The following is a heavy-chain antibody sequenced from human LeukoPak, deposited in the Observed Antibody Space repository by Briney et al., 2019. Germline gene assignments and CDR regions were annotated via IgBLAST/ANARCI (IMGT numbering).Heavy chain of an antibody. CDR1: GGSMSSYY. D-gene: IGHD3-3*01. J-gene: IGHJ3*02. Sequence: SDTLSLTCTVSGGSMSSYYWSWIRQPPGKGLEWIGYIYYSGSTNYNPSLKSRVTISVDTSKNQFSLKLSSVAAADTAVYYCARTYYDFWSGNDAFDIWGQETMVTVSS. CDR3: ARTYYDFWSGNDAFDI. CDR2: IYYSGST. V-gene: IGHV4-59*07.